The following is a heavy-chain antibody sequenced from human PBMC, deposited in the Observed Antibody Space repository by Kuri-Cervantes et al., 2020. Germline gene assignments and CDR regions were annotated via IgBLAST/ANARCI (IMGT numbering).Heavy chain of an antibody. J-gene: IGHJ4*02. V-gene: IGHV3-30*03. D-gene: IGHD3-10*01. CDR1: GFTFSNYG. CDR2: ISYDGSNK. Sequence: GESLKISCAASGFTFSNYGMHWVRQAPGKGLEWVAVISYDGSNKYYADSVKGRFTISRDNSKNTLYLQMNSLRAEDTAVYYCARWSGEFIDYWGQGTLVTVSS. CDR3: ARWSGEFIDY.